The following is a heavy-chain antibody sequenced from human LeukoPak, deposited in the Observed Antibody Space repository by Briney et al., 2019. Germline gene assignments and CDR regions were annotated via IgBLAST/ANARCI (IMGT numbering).Heavy chain of an antibody. Sequence: GGSLRLSCAASGFPFRDYYMTWIRQAPGKGLEWISYISRSGDTLYYADSVEGRFTISRDNAKNSLFLQMNSLRADDTAVYYCAREVVIFPDYYYYGMDVWGLGTTVTVSS. CDR2: ISRSGDTL. D-gene: IGHD3-9*01. CDR3: AREVVIFPDYYYYGMDV. CDR1: GFPFRDYY. J-gene: IGHJ6*02. V-gene: IGHV3-11*01.